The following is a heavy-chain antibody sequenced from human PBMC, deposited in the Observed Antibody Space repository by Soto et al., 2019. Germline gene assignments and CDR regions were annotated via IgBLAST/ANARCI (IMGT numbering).Heavy chain of an antibody. J-gene: IGHJ6*02. CDR1: GFTFSSYG. CDR3: AKEVIAAHYYYYYGMDV. Sequence: LRLSCAASGFTFSSYGMHWVRQAPGKGLEWVAVISYDGSNKYYADSVKGRFTISRDNSKNTLYLQMNSLRAEDTAVYYCAKEVIAAHYYYYYGMDVWGQGTTVTVSS. V-gene: IGHV3-30*18. D-gene: IGHD6-13*01. CDR2: ISYDGSNK.